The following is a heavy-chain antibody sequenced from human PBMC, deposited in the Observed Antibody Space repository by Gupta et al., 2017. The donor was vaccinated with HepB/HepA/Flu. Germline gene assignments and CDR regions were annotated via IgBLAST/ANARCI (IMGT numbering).Heavy chain of an antibody. CDR3: ARELDRYCSSTSCTKVGGYYYYMDV. CDR1: GFTFSSYG. D-gene: IGHD2-2*01. CDR2: IWYDGSNK. J-gene: IGHJ6*03. Sequence: QVQLVESGGGVVQPGRSLRLSCAASGFTFSSYGMHWVRQAPGKGLEWVAVIWYDGSNKYYADSVKGRFTISRDKSKNTLYLQMNSLRAEDTAVYYCARELDRYCSSTSCTKVGGYYYYMDVWGKGTTVTVSS. V-gene: IGHV3-33*01.